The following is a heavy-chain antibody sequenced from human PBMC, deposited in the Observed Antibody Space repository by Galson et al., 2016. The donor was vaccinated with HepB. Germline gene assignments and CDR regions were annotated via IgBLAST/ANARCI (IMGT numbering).Heavy chain of an antibody. CDR1: GFTFTSYW. Sequence: SLRLSCAASGFTFTSYWMSWARQPPGKGLEWVANIKPDGREKYYVDSVKGRFTISRDNAKNSLFLQMNSLRAEDTAVYYCAKDSSSALWGRGSLVTVSS. J-gene: IGHJ2*01. D-gene: IGHD6-6*01. V-gene: IGHV3-7*01. CDR3: AKDSSSAL. CDR2: IKPDGREK.